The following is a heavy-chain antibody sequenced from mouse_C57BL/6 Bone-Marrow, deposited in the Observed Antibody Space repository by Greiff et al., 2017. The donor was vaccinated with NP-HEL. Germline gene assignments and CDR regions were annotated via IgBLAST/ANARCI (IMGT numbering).Heavy chain of an antibody. CDR2: ISSGSSTI. CDR1: GFTFSDYG. Sequence: EVQLVESGGGLVKPGGSLKLSCAASGFTFSDYGMHWVRQAPEKGLEWVAYISSGSSTIYYADTVKGRFTISRDNAKNTLFLQMTSLRSEDTAMYYCASTVVATGYFDVWGTGTTVTVSS. CDR3: ASTVVATGYFDV. D-gene: IGHD1-1*01. J-gene: IGHJ1*03. V-gene: IGHV5-17*01.